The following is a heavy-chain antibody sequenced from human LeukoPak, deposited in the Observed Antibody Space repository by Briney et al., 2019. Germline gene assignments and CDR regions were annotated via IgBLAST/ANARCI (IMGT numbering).Heavy chain of an antibody. J-gene: IGHJ6*03. D-gene: IGHD5-12*01. CDR3: ARGGGYSGYDYGRYYYMDV. Sequence: ASVKVSCKASGGTFSNYVISWVRQAPGQGLEWMGGIIPIFGSANYAQKFQGRVTITTDESTSTAYMELSSLRSEDTAVYYCARGGGYSGYDYGRYYYMDVWGKGTTVTVSS. CDR1: GGTFSNYV. V-gene: IGHV1-69*05. CDR2: IIPIFGSA.